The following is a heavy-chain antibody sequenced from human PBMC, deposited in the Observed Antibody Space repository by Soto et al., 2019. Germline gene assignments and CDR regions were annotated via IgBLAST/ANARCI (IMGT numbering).Heavy chain of an antibody. J-gene: IGHJ5*01. Sequence: SETLSLTCSVSGDSISSVDYFWAWIRQPPGQALEYIGYIYKSATTYYNPSFESRVAISLDTSKSQFSLNVTSVTAADTAVYFCARGRYCLTGRCFPNWFDSWGQGTLVTASS. D-gene: IGHD2-15*01. CDR2: IYKSATT. CDR3: ARGRYCLTGRCFPNWFDS. CDR1: GDSISSVDYF. V-gene: IGHV4-30-4*01.